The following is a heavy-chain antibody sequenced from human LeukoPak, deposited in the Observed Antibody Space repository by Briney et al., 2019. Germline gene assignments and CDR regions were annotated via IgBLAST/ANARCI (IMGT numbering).Heavy chain of an antibody. V-gene: IGHV1-2*04. J-gene: IGHJ2*01. CDR3: ARGQGYSYGYIAAFDL. Sequence: ASVKVSCKASGYTFTGYYMHWVRQAPGQGLEWMGWINPNSGGTNYAQKFQGWVTMTRDTSTSTAYMELSRLRSDDTAVYYCARGQGYSYGYIAAFDLWGRGTLVTVSS. D-gene: IGHD5-18*01. CDR1: GYTFTGYY. CDR2: INPNSGGT.